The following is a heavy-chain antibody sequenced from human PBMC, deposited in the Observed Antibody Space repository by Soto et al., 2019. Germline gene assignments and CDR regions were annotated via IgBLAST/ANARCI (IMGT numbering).Heavy chain of an antibody. J-gene: IGHJ4*02. CDR2: FDPEDVET. CDR3: ATVPRPGESRYSSSWQYYFDY. CDR1: GYALTEVS. D-gene: IGHD6-13*01. Sequence: GASVKVACKVAGYALTEVSMHWGRQALGKGLEWMGGFDPEDVETIDAQKVQGRVNITEDKSTDTAYMELSSLRSEDTAVYYCATVPRPGESRYSSSWQYYFDYWGQGPLVTVSS. V-gene: IGHV1-24*01.